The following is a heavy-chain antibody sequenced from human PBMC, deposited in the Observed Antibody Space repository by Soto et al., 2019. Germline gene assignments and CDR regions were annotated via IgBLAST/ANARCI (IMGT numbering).Heavy chain of an antibody. CDR1: GGSISSGGYY. CDR3: ARTSYYDSSGYYGMDV. D-gene: IGHD3-22*01. V-gene: IGHV4-31*09. J-gene: IGHJ6*02. CDR2: IHYSGST. Sequence: PSETLSLTCTVSGGSISSGGYYWSWIRQHPGKGLEWIGYIHYSGSTYYNPSLKSRVTISVDNSKNQFSLKLTSVTAADTAVYYCARTSYYDSSGYYGMDVWGQGTTVTSP.